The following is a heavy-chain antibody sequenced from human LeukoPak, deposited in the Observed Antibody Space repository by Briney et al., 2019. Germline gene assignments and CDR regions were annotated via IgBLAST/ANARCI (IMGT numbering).Heavy chain of an antibody. Sequence: GASVKVSCKASGYTFTNYDINWVRQAPGQGLEWMGWMNPNSGNTGYAQKFQGRVIMTRDTSISTAYMELSSLRSEDTAVYYCARGWFGKLFQDFWGQGSLVTVSS. CDR3: ARGWFGKLFQDF. J-gene: IGHJ4*02. CDR2: MNPNSGNT. CDR1: GYTFTNYD. D-gene: IGHD3-10*01. V-gene: IGHV1-8*02.